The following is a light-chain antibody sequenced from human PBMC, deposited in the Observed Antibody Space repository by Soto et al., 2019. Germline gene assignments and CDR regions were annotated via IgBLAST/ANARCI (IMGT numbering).Light chain of an antibody. CDR3: QQSYSTPTWT. CDR1: QSISSY. J-gene: IGKJ1*01. Sequence: DIQITQSPSSLSSSLLDIVTITCRASQSISSYLNWYQQKPGKAPKLLIYAASSLQSGVPSRFSGSGSGTDFTLTISSLQPEDFATYYCQQSYSTPTWTFGQGTKVDIK. V-gene: IGKV1-39*01. CDR2: AAS.